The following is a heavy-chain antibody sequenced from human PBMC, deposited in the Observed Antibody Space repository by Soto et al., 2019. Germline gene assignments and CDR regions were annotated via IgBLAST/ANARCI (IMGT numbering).Heavy chain of an antibody. CDR3: ATLSKYSISSALAD. CDR2: ISGSGGST. V-gene: IGHV3-23*01. Sequence: GWSLRLSCAASGFTFSSYAMSWVRQAPGKGLEWVSAISGSGGSTYYADSVKGRFTISRDNSKNTLYLQMNSLSAEDTAVYYCATLSKYSISSALADWGQGHLITVSS. CDR1: GFTFSSYA. D-gene: IGHD6-6*01. J-gene: IGHJ4*02.